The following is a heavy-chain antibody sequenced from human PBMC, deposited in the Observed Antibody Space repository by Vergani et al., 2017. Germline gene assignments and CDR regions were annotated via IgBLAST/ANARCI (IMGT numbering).Heavy chain of an antibody. J-gene: IGHJ3*02. CDR1: GYSISSGYY. D-gene: IGHD3-3*01. V-gene: IGHV4-38-2*01. CDR3: ARLRDXWSGYYTGSDAFDI. CDR2: IYHSGST. Sequence: QVQLQESGPGLVKPSETLSLTCAVSGYSISSGYYWGWIRQPPGKGLEWIGIIYHSGSTYYNPSLKSRVTISVDTSKNQFSLKLSSVTAADTAVYYCARLRDXWSGYYTGSDAFDIWGQGTMVTVSS.